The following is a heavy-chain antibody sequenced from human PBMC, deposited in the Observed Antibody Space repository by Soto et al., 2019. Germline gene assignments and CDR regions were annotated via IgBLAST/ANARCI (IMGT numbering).Heavy chain of an antibody. CDR3: ARSKVAGPIDY. D-gene: IGHD6-19*01. CDR1: GFTFSSYA. V-gene: IGHV3-30-3*01. J-gene: IGHJ4*02. CDR2: ISYDGSNK. Sequence: PGGSLRLSCAASGFTFSSYAMHWVRQAPGKGREWVAAISYDGSNKYYADSVKGRFTISRDNSKNTLYLQMNSLRAEDTAVYYCARSKVAGPIDYWGQGTLVTVSS.